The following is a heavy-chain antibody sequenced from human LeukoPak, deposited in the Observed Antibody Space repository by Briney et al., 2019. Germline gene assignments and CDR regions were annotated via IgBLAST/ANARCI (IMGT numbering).Heavy chain of an antibody. D-gene: IGHD3-10*01. CDR2: FDPEDGET. Sequence: ASVKVSCKVSGYTLTELSMHWVRQAPGKGLEWMGGFDPEDGETIYAQKFQGRVTMTEDTSTDTAYMELSSLRSEDTAVYYCATGTRQFTTYYYGSGSYCLDYWGQGTLVTVSS. J-gene: IGHJ4*02. CDR1: GYTLTELS. CDR3: ATGTRQFTTYYYGSGSYCLDY. V-gene: IGHV1-24*01.